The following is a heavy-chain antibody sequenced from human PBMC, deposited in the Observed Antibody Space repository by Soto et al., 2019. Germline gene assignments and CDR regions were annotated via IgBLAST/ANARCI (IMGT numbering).Heavy chain of an antibody. Sequence: QVQLVQSGAEVKKPGASVKVSCKASGYTFNSYGISWVRQAPGQGLEWMGWISAYKANSNYAQRFKGRVTMTTDTSTSTGYLELRSLRADDTAVYYCARDRKITVTSSYPYMDVWGKGTTVTAS. V-gene: IGHV1-18*01. CDR1: GYTFNSYG. D-gene: IGHD4-4*01. CDR2: ISAYKANS. CDR3: ARDRKITVTSSYPYMDV. J-gene: IGHJ6*03.